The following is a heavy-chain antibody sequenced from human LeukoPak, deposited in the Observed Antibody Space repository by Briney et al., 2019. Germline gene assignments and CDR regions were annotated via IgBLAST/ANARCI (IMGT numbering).Heavy chain of an antibody. CDR2: IYPGDSDT. CDR1: GYSFTSYW. CDR3: ARSCTSTSCYLTDAFDI. Sequence: GESLKISCKGSGYSFTSYWIGWVRQMPGKGLEWMGIIYPGDSDTRYSPSFRGQVTISADKSISTAYLQWSSLKASDTAMYYCARSCTSTSCYLTDAFDIWGQGTMVTVSS. V-gene: IGHV5-51*01. D-gene: IGHD2-2*01. J-gene: IGHJ3*02.